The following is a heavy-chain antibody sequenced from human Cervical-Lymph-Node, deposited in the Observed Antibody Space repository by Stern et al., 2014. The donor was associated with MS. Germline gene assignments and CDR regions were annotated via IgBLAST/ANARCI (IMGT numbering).Heavy chain of an antibody. V-gene: IGHV3-9*01. Sequence: QLVESGGGLVQPGRSLRLSCAASGFTFDDYAMHWVRQAPGKGLEWVSGISWNSGSIGYADSVKGRFTISRDNAKNSLYLQMNSLRAEDTALYYCATGFDYWGQGTLVTVPS. CDR2: ISWNSGSI. CDR1: GFTFDDYA. CDR3: ATGFDY. J-gene: IGHJ4*02.